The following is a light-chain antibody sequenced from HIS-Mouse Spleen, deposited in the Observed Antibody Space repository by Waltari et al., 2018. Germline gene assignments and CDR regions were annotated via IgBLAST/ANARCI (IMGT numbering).Light chain of an antibody. CDR2: DAS. V-gene: IGKV1-33*01. CDR1: QDISNY. CDR3: QQYDNLLT. Sequence: DIQMTQSPSYLSASVGDRVPITCPASQDISNYLNWYQQKPGKAPKLLIYDASNLETGVPSRFSGSGSGTDFTFTISSLQPEDIATYYCQQYDNLLTFGGGTKVEIK. J-gene: IGKJ4*01.